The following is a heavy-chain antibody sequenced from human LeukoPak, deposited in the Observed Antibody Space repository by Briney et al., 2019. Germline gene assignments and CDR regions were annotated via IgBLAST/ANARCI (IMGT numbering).Heavy chain of an antibody. V-gene: IGHV4-59*08. CDR2: IDYSGST. CDR3: ARRARSARDMDV. Sequence: SETLSLTCTVSVGSISRYYWSWIRHPPGKGREWIGYIDYSGSTNPNPSLKSRVTIPVDKSKNQFSLRLSSVTAAETAVYYCARRARSARDMDVWGKGTTVTVSS. J-gene: IGHJ6*03. D-gene: IGHD5-12*01. CDR1: VGSISRYY.